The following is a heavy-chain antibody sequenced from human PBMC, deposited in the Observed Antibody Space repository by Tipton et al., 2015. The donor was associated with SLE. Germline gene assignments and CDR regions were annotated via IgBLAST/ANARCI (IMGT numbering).Heavy chain of an antibody. CDR3: AGQPYPQLMDV. J-gene: IGHJ6*04. CDR2: IYYNGRT. V-gene: IGHV4-31*03. Sequence: TLSLTCTASGASISSGGYYWSWIRQHPGQGLEWIGYIYYNGRTSHNPSLKSRLVISVDTSKNQFSLNLSSVTAADTAVYYCAGQPYPQLMDVWGKGTTVTVSS. CDR1: GASISSGGYY.